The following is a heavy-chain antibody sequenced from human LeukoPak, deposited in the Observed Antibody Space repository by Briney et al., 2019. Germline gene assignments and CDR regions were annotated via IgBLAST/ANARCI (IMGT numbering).Heavy chain of an antibody. V-gene: IGHV5-51*01. J-gene: IGHJ4*02. D-gene: IGHD4-17*01. CDR1: GYSFTSHW. CDR3: ARRNYGNKWHFDY. CDR2: IFPSDSDT. Sequence: GESLKISCQGSGYSFTSHWIGWVRQMPGKGLEWMGIIFPSDSDTRYSPSFQGQVTISADKSSSTAYLQWSSLKASDTAMYYCARRNYGNKWHFDYWGQGTLVTVSS.